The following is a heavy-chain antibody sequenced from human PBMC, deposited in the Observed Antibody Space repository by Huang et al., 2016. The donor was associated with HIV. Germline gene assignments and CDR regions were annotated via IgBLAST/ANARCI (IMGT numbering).Heavy chain of an antibody. Sequence: QVQLVQSGAEFKKPGASLKLSCAASGYIFTTYSIHWFRRVPGQSLQWLGWITPGNGRIPFLQSFNGRVILSRDLSAATVYMQLSGLTADDTATYFCARAARGDGYHGAFDVWGQGTMVTV. D-gene: IGHD2-2*03. CDR1: GYIFTTYS. CDR3: ARAARGDGYHGAFDV. CDR2: ITPGNGRI. J-gene: IGHJ3*01. V-gene: IGHV1-3*01.